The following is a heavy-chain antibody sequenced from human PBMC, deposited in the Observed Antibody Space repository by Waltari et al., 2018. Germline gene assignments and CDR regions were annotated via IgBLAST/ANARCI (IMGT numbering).Heavy chain of an antibody. CDR2: IYHSGGT. CDR1: GYSISSGYY. V-gene: IGHV4-38-2*01. CDR3: ARTVAGYWYFDL. Sequence: QVQLQESGPGLVKPSETLSLTCAVTGYSISSGYYWAWNRQPSGKGLEWIGSIYHSGGTYYHPSLKIRVTISVDTVKIQFSLKLSSETAADTAVYDCARTVAGYWYFDLWGRGTLVTVSS. J-gene: IGHJ2*01. D-gene: IGHD6-19*01.